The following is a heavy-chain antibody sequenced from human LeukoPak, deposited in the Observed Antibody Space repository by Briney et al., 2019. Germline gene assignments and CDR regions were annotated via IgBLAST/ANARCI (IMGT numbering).Heavy chain of an antibody. CDR3: ARDSKYAAGLDY. Sequence: PGGSLRLSCAASGFTFGSYSMNWVRQAPGKGLEWVSSISSSSSYIYYADSVKGRFTISRDNAKNSLYLQMNSLRAEDTAVYYCARDSKYAAGLDYWGQGTLVTVSS. V-gene: IGHV3-21*01. CDR1: GFTFGSYS. J-gene: IGHJ4*02. CDR2: ISSSSSYI. D-gene: IGHD4-11*01.